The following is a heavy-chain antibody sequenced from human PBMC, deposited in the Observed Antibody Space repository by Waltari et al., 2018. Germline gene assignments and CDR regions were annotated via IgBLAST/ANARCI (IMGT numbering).Heavy chain of an antibody. Sequence: QVQLVQSGAELKKPGSSVKVSCKASGATFSSYAISWVLQAPGEGLEWMGGIIPIFGTANYAQKFQGRVTITADESTSTAYMELSSLRSEDTAVYYCARDASIAARYFDYWGHGTLVTVSS. J-gene: IGHJ4*01. CDR1: GATFSSYA. V-gene: IGHV1-69*13. CDR2: IIPIFGTA. D-gene: IGHD6-6*01. CDR3: ARDASIAARYFDY.